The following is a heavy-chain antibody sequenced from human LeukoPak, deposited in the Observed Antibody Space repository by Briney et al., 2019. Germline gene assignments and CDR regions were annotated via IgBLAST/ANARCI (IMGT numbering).Heavy chain of an antibody. D-gene: IGHD1-26*01. CDR2: IRTGNSDT. Sequence: GGSLRLSCAASGFTFSNYYMSWVRQAPGKGLEWVSYIRTGNSDTKYADSVKGRFTISRDNAKNSLFLQMNSLRAEDTAVYYCARGTYYYFDYWGQGTLVTVSS. V-gene: IGHV3-11*05. CDR1: GFTFSNYY. J-gene: IGHJ4*02. CDR3: ARGTYYYFDY.